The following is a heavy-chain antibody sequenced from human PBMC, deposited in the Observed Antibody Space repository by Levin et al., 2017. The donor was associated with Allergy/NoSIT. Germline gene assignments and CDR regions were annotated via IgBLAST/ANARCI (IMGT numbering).Heavy chain of an antibody. D-gene: IGHD3-10*01. CDR3: ERIHPGSGSDFGMDYDDYMDG. Sequence: SGPTLVKPTQTLTLTCTFSGFSLSTSGMCVSWIRQPPGKALEWLARIDWDDDKYYSTSLKTRLTISKDTSKTQVVLTMTNMDPVDTATYCCERIHPGSGSDFGMDYDDYMDGWGKGNTVTVSS. CDR2: IDWDDDK. V-gene: IGHV2-70*11. J-gene: IGHJ6*03. CDR1: GFSLSTSGMC.